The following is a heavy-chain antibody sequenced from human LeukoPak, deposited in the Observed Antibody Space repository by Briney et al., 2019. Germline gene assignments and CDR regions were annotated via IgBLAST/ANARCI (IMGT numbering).Heavy chain of an antibody. D-gene: IGHD3-10*01. J-gene: IGHJ4*02. CDR3: AKDMGYYYGSETYPPETDY. CDR2: VSFEGSNK. Sequence: PGGSLRLSCAASGFSFSRYGMHWVRQAPGKGLEWVAAVSFEGSNKYYADSVKGRFTISRDNSKNTLSLQMNSLRAEDTAVYYCAKDMGYYYGSETYPPETDYWGQGTLVTVSS. CDR1: GFSFSRYG. V-gene: IGHV3-30*18.